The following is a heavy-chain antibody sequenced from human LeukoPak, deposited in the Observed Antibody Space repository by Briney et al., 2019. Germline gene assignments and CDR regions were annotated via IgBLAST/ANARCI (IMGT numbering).Heavy chain of an antibody. CDR2: INHSGST. Sequence: SETLSLTCAVYGGSFSGYYWSWIRQPPGKGLEWIGEINHSGSTNYNPSLKSRVTISVDTSKNQFSLKLSSVTAADTAVYYCARLPTDLLAFDYWGQGILVTVSS. D-gene: IGHD2-8*02. J-gene: IGHJ4*02. CDR1: GGSFSGYY. CDR3: ARLPTDLLAFDY. V-gene: IGHV4-34*01.